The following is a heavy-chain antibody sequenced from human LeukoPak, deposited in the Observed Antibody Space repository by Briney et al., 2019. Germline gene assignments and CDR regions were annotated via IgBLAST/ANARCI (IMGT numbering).Heavy chain of an antibody. CDR1: GFTFSSYT. CDR2: IAGSSGYI. J-gene: IGHJ4*01. Sequence: GGSLRLSCAASGFTFSSYTMNWVRQAPGKGLEWVSSIAGSSGYISYADSVKGRFTISRDNAKRSLYLQMTSLTAEDTAVYYCARDRGAYCGGDCYLGFDYWGRGTLVTVSS. CDR3: ARDRGAYCGGDCYLGFDY. D-gene: IGHD2-21*02. V-gene: IGHV3-21*01.